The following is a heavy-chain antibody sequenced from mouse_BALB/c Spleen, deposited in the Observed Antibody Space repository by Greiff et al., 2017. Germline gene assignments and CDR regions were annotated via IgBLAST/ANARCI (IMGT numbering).Heavy chain of an antibody. CDR2: ISSGGSYT. Sequence: EVQVVESGGDLVKPGGSLKLSCAASGFTFSSYTMSWVRQTPEKRLEWVATISSGGSYTYYPDSVKGRFTISRDNAKNTLYLQMSSLKSEDTAMYYCTREGNWYFDVWGAGTTVTVSS. J-gene: IGHJ1*01. CDR3: TREGNWYFDV. V-gene: IGHV5-6-4*01. CDR1: GFTFSSYT.